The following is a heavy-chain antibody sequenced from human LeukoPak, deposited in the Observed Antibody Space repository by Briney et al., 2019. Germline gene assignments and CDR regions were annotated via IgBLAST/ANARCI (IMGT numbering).Heavy chain of an antibody. V-gene: IGHV1-2*02. CDR1: GYTFTGYY. CDR3: VRAPGGLNFDS. CDR2: INPNSGGT. D-gene: IGHD3-10*01. J-gene: IGHJ4*02. Sequence: GASVKVSCKASGYTFTGYYMHWVRQAPGQGLEWMGWINPNSGGTNYAQKFQGRVTMTRDTSSSTAYMELSTLRSDDTAVYCVRAPGGLNFDSWGQGTLVTVSS.